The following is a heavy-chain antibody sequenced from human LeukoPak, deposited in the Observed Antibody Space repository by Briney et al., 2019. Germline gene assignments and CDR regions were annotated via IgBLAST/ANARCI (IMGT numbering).Heavy chain of an antibody. CDR3: ARAVDIVVVPTL. CDR2: IIPIFGTA. V-gene: IGHV1-69*06. CDR1: GGTFISYA. Sequence: GASVKVSCKASGGTFISYAISWVRQAPGQGLEWMGGIIPIFGTANYAQKFQGRVTITADKSTSTDYMELSSLRSEDTAVYYCARAVDIVVVPTLWGQGTLVTVSS. J-gene: IGHJ4*02. D-gene: IGHD2-2*03.